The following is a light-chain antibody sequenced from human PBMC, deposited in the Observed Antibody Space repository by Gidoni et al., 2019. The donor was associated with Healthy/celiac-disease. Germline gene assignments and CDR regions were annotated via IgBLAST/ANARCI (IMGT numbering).Light chain of an antibody. CDR2: AAS. CDR1: QRISSY. Sequence: DIQMTQSPSSLSASVGDRVTITCRASQRISSYLNWYQQKPGKAPKLLIYAASSLQSGVPSRFSGSGSGTDFTLTISSLQPEDFATYYCQQSYSTQVTFGPGTKVDIK. V-gene: IGKV1-39*01. J-gene: IGKJ3*01. CDR3: QQSYSTQVT.